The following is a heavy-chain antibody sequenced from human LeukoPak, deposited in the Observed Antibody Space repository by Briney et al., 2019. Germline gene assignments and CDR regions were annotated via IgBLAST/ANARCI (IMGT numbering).Heavy chain of an antibody. CDR3: AREGRIVGATGYDY. J-gene: IGHJ4*02. V-gene: IGHV3-48*03. D-gene: IGHD1-26*01. Sequence: GGSLRLSCAASGFTFSSYEMNWVRQAPGKGLEWVSYISSSGSTIYYADSVKGRSTISRDNAKNSLYLQMNSLRAEDTAVYYCAREGRIVGATGYDYWGQGTLVTVSS. CDR1: GFTFSSYE. CDR2: ISSSGSTI.